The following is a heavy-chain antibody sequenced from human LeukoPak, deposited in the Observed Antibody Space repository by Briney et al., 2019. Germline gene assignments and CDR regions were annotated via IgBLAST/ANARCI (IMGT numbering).Heavy chain of an antibody. Sequence: ASVTVSCKASGYTFTSYDINWVRQATGQGLEWMGWMNPNSGNTGYAQKFQGRVTMTRNTSISTAYMELSSLRSEDTAAYYCARHIVVVPAATIHYYYYYGMDVWGQGTTVTVSS. D-gene: IGHD2-2*01. CDR2: MNPNSGNT. CDR1: GYTFTSYD. V-gene: IGHV1-8*01. J-gene: IGHJ6*02. CDR3: ARHIVVVPAATIHYYYYYGMDV.